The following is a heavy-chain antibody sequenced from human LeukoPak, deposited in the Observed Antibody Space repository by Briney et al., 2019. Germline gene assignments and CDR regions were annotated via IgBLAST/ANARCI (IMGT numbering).Heavy chain of an antibody. CDR2: ISAYNGDT. D-gene: IGHD6-13*01. CDR3: ARGWGGSWYWNYYYGMDV. J-gene: IGHJ6*02. Sequence: GASVKVSCKASGYTFTSHGISWVRQAPGQGLEWMGWISAYNGDTKYAQNLQGRVTLTTNTLTTTAYLELRSLTSDDTAVYYCARGWGGSWYWNYYYGMDVWGQGTTVTVSS. CDR1: GYTFTSHG. V-gene: IGHV1-18*01.